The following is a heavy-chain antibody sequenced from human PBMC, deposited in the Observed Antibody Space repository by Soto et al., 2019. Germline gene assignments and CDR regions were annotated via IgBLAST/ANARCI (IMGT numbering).Heavy chain of an antibody. V-gene: IGHV4-31*03. CDR1: GGSISSGGYY. Sequence: QVQLQESGPGLVKPSQTLSLTCTVSGGSISSGGYYWSWIRQHPGKGLEWIGYIYYSGSTYYNPALKSRVTISVDTSKNQSSLKLSSVTAADTAVYYCAREYGSGSYRFDYWGQGTLVTVSS. D-gene: IGHD3-10*01. CDR3: AREYGSGSYRFDY. J-gene: IGHJ4*02. CDR2: IYYSGST.